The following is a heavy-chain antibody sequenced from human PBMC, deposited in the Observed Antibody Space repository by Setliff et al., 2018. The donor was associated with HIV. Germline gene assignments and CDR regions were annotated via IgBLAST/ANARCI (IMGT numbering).Heavy chain of an antibody. CDR3: ARGGGSSYLYHSRGSEYFQY. CDR1: GYSFSSYG. D-gene: IGHD3-22*01. CDR2: ISAYNGDT. V-gene: IGHV1-18*04. J-gene: IGHJ1*01. Sequence: ASVKVSCKAAGYSFSSYGITWVRQAPGQGLEWMGWISAYNGDTRYAQTLQDRVTMTTDTSTSTAYMELSSLTSEDTAVYYCARGGGSSYLYHSRGSEYFQYWGQGALVTVSS.